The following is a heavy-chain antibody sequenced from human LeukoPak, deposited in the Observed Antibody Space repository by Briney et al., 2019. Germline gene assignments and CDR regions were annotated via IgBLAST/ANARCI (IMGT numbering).Heavy chain of an antibody. Sequence: GGSLRLSCAASGFTFSSYWMSWVRRAPGKGLEWVANIKQLGSEKYYVDSVKGRFTISRDNAKNSLYLQMNSLRAEDTGVYYCAKDHYWSIDYWGRGTLVTVSS. V-gene: IGHV3-7*01. J-gene: IGHJ4*02. D-gene: IGHD3-3*01. CDR3: AKDHYWSIDY. CDR2: IKQLGSEK. CDR1: GFTFSSYW.